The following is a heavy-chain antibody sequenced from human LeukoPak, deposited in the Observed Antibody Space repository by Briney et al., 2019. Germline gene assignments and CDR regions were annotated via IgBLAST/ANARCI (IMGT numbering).Heavy chain of an antibody. CDR3: ARWGNSPVAYGWFDP. CDR2: INHSGST. Sequence: SGTLSLTCAVYGGSFSGYYWSWIRQPPGKGLEWIGEINHSGSTNYNPSLKSRVTISVDTSKNQFSLKLSSVTAADMAVYYCARWGNSPVAYGWFDPWGQGTLVTVSS. J-gene: IGHJ5*02. CDR1: GGSFSGYY. V-gene: IGHV4-34*01. D-gene: IGHD2-8*02.